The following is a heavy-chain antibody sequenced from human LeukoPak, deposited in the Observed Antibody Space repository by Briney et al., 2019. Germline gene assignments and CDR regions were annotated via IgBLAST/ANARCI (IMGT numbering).Heavy chain of an antibody. J-gene: IGHJ4*02. CDR1: GFTFSSYA. CDR3: AKALKSPGGMYYFDY. CDR2: ITSRGDAT. Sequence: GGSLRLSCAASGFTFSSYAMNWVRQAPGKGLEWVSVITSRGDATYYADSVKGRFTISRDNSKNTLYLQMNSLRAEDTAVYYCAKALKSPGGMYYFDYWGQGTLVTVSS. V-gene: IGHV3-23*01.